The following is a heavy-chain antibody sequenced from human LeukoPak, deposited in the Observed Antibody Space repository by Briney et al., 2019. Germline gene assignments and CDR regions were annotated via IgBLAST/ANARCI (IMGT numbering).Heavy chain of an antibody. CDR1: GGSISSGDYY. J-gene: IGHJ6*04. Sequence: SETLSLTCTVSGGSISSGDYYWSWIRQPPGTGLEWIGYIYYSGSTYYNPSLKSRVTISVDTSKNQFSLKLSSVTAADTAVYYCARGGWFGELLSPFYYYYGMDVWGKGTTVTVSS. CDR2: IYYSGST. V-gene: IGHV4-30-4*01. D-gene: IGHD3-10*01. CDR3: ARGGWFGELLSPFYYYYGMDV.